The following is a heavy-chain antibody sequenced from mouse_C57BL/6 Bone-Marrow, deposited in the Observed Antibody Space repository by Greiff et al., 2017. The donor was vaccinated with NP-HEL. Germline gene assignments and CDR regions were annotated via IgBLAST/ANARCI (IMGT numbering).Heavy chain of an antibody. Sequence: QVQLKQSGPGLVQPSQSLSITCTVSGFSLTSYGVHWVRQSPGKGLEWLGVIWSGGSTDYNAAFISRLSISKDNSKSQVFFKMNSLQADDTAIYDCARRGEDGYYNYAMDYWGQGTSVTVSS. CDR2: IWSGGST. CDR1: GFSLTSYG. J-gene: IGHJ4*01. V-gene: IGHV2-2*01. CDR3: ARRGEDGYYNYAMDY. D-gene: IGHD2-3*01.